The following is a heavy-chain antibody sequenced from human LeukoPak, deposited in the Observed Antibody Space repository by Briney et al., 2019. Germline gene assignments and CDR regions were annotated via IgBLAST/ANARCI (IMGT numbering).Heavy chain of an antibody. V-gene: IGHV4-59*08. CDR3: ARWYYSGCAFDY. CDR2: IHDSGTT. D-gene: IGHD6-19*01. J-gene: IGHJ4*02. Sequence: SETLSLTCTVSGGTISSYYWNWIRQPPGKGLEWIGYIHDSGTTKYKPSLKSRVTISAETSKNPFSLKLSSVTAADTAVYYCARWYYSGCAFDYWGQGTLVTGSS. CDR1: GGTISSYY.